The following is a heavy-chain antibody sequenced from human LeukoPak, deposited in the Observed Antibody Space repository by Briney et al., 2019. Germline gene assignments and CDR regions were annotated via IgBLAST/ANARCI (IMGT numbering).Heavy chain of an antibody. J-gene: IGHJ4*02. V-gene: IGHV3-23*01. D-gene: IGHD5-18*01. CDR3: ARPLRLLYYFDY. CDR2: ISGSGGST. CDR1: GFTFSSYA. Sequence: PGGSLRLSCAASGFTFSSYAMSWVRQAPGKGLKWVSAISGSGGSTYYADSVKGRFTISRDNSKNTLYLQMNSLRAEDTAVYYCARPLRLLYYFDYWGQGTLVTVSS.